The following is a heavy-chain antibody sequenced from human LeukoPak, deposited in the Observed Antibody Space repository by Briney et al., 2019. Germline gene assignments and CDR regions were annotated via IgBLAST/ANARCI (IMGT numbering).Heavy chain of an antibody. CDR1: GYTFTSYG. J-gene: IGHJ4*02. Sequence: GASVQVSCKTSGYTFTSYGISWVRQAPGQGLEWMGWISAYNGNTNYAQKLQGRATMTTDTSTSTAYMELRSLRSDDTAVYYCARGYRLSAYSSSWYSALKNTVKYGTRALGFDYWGQGTLVTVSS. CDR2: ISAYNGNT. CDR3: ARGYRLSAYSSSWYSALKNTVKYGTRALGFDY. D-gene: IGHD6-13*01. V-gene: IGHV1-18*01.